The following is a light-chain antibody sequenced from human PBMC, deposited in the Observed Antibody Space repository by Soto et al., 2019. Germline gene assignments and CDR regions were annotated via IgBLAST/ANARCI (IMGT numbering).Light chain of an antibody. V-gene: IGLV2-14*01. CDR2: EVS. CDR3: SSYTTNKTLL. CDR1: SSDVGAYNF. J-gene: IGLJ2*01. Sequence: QSALTQPASVSGSPGQSITISCTGTSSDVGAYNFVSWYQQHPGKAPKLIFYEVSNRPPGLSDRFSGSRSGTTAPLTISGLQAEDEADYFCSSYTTNKTLLFGGGTKVTVL.